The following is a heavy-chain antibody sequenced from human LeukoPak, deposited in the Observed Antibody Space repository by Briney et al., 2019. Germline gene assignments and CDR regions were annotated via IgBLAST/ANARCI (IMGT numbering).Heavy chain of an antibody. CDR3: ARDPGYSIDY. V-gene: IGHV3-9*01. D-gene: IGHD6-13*01. CDR1: GFTFDDYS. CDR2: ISWNSGSI. Sequence: GGSLRLSCAASGFTFDDYSMHWVRQAPGKGLEWVSGISWNSGSIGYADSVKGRFTISRDNSKNTLYLQMNSLRAEDTAVYYCARDPGYSIDYWGQGTLATVSS. J-gene: IGHJ4*02.